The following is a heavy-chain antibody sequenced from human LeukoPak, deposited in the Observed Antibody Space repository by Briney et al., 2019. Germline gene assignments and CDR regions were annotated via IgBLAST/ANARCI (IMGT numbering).Heavy chain of an antibody. CDR3: AKEAGAPGGAAFDI. J-gene: IGHJ3*02. V-gene: IGHV3-23*01. Sequence: GGSLRLSYAASGFTFSSYATSSVRQAPGKGLEWVSVSSGSGGRTYYEVSLKGRFTISSDNSKNTLYLQMNSLRAEDTAVYYCAKEAGAPGGAAFDIWGQGTMVTVSS. CDR2: SSGSGGRT. CDR1: GFTFSSYA. D-gene: IGHD3-10*01.